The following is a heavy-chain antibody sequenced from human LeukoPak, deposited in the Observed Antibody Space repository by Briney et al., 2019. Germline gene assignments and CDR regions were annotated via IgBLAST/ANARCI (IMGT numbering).Heavy chain of an antibody. V-gene: IGHV3-53*01. D-gene: IGHD2-15*01. CDR3: ARDRYCSGGNCYGDAFDI. J-gene: IGHJ3*02. CDR2: MYSGGRT. CDR1: GFSVRSNY. Sequence: GGALRLSCAASGFSVRSNYMSWVRQSPRKALEWVLIMYSGGRTDYAYSVKVRFIISRDHSKNTRYLQMNSLRAEDTAVYYCARDRYCSGGNCYGDAFDIWGQGTMVTVSS.